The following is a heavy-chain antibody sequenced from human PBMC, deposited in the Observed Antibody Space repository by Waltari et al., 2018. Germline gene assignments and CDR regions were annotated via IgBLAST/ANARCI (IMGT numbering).Heavy chain of an antibody. Sequence: QVQLQQWGAGLLKPSETLSLTCAVYGGSFSGYYWSWIRQPPGKGLEWIGEINHSGSTNYNPSLKSRVTISVDTSKNQFSLKLSSVTAADTAVYYCARGYSNQPLYYYYYYMDVWGKGTTVTVSS. V-gene: IGHV4-34*01. D-gene: IGHD4-4*01. CDR3: ARGYSNQPLYYYYYYMDV. J-gene: IGHJ6*03. CDR1: GGSFSGYY. CDR2: INHSGST.